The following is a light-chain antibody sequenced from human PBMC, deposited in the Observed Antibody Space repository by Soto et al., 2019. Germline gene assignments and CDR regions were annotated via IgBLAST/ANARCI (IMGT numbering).Light chain of an antibody. Sequence: EIVLTQSPGTLSLSPGERATLSCRASQSVSSSYLAWYQQKPGQAPRLLIYGASSRATGITDRFSGSGSGTDFTLTISRLEPEDFAVYYCQQYGSSPLRFGGGTKVDIK. CDR1: QSVSSSY. J-gene: IGKJ4*01. V-gene: IGKV3-20*01. CDR3: QQYGSSPLR. CDR2: GAS.